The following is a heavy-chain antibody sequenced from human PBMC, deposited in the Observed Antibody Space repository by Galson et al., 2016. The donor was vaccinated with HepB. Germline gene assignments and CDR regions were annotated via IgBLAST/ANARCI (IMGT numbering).Heavy chain of an antibody. Sequence: SVKVSCKASGYTFTIYAMHWVRQAPGQRLEWMGWINVGNGNTKYSQKFQGRVTITRDTSASTVYMELSSLRSEDTAVYYCARSPASYWYFDLWGRGTLVTVSS. CDR2: INVGNGNT. J-gene: IGHJ2*01. V-gene: IGHV1-3*01. CDR3: ARSPASYWYFDL. CDR1: GYTFTIYA.